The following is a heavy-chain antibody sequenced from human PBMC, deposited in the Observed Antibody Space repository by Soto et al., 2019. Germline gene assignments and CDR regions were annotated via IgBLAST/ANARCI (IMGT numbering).Heavy chain of an antibody. CDR1: GGSINSGDYH. CDR2: IYYSGST. V-gene: IGHV4-30-4*01. CDR3: ARDSRTPSGGMDV. J-gene: IGHJ6*02. Sequence: QVQLQESGPGLVKPSQTLSLTCTVSGGSINSGDYHWTWIRQFPGKGLEWIGGIYYSGSTYYNPALVSRITISLDTSKNQFSLKLTSVTAADTAVYYCARDSRTPSGGMDVWGQGTTVTVSS.